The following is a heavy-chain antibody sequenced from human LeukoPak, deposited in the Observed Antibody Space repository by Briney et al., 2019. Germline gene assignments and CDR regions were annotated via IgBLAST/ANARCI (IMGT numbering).Heavy chain of an antibody. D-gene: IGHD1/OR15-1a*01. J-gene: IGHJ4*02. Sequence: ASVKVSCKSSGYTLTSYAMHWVRQAPGQGLEWMGWINACNGNTKYSQKFQGGVTITRDTSASTAYMELSSLRSEDTAVYYCARDTAPPNNAGYFDYWGQGTLVTVSS. CDR1: GYTLTSYA. V-gene: IGHV1-3*01. CDR2: INACNGNT. CDR3: ARDTAPPNNAGYFDY.